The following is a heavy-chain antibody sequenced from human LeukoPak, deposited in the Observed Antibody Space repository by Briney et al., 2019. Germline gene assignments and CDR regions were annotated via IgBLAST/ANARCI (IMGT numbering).Heavy chain of an antibody. CDR2: INPSGGST. V-gene: IGHV1-46*01. Sequence: ASVKVSCKASGYTFTSYYMHWVRQAPGQGLEWMGIINPSGGSTSYAQKFQGRVTMTRDTSTGTVYMELSSLRSEDTAVYYCAGGYYYGSGSYFNAFDIWGQGTMVTVSS. D-gene: IGHD3-10*01. J-gene: IGHJ3*02. CDR3: AGGYYYGSGSYFNAFDI. CDR1: GYTFTSYY.